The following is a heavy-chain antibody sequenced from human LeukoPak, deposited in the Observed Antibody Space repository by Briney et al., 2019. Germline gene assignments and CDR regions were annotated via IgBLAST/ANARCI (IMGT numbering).Heavy chain of an antibody. CDR2: IDHTGST. J-gene: IGHJ3*02. V-gene: IGHV4-59*11. D-gene: IGHD6-19*01. Sequence: SETLSLTCSVSGDSISMHYWSWIRQPPGKGLEWIGYIDHTGSTNYNPSLKSRVTISVDTSKNQFSLKLSSVTAADTAVYYCARDPTVIAVAGTHGDAFDIWGQGTMVTVSS. CDR3: ARDPTVIAVAGTHGDAFDI. CDR1: GDSISMHY.